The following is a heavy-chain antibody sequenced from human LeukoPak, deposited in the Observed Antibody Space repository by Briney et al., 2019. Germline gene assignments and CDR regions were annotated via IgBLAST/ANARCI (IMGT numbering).Heavy chain of an antibody. D-gene: IGHD1-26*01. J-gene: IGHJ4*02. Sequence: GGSLRLSCAASGFTFSSYGTHWVRQAPGKGLEWVAVIWYDGSNKYYADSVKGRFTISRDNSKNTLYLQMNSLRAEDTAVYYCARAPTSYYYFDYWGQGTLVTVSS. V-gene: IGHV3-33*01. CDR1: GFTFSSYG. CDR3: ARAPTSYYYFDY. CDR2: IWYDGSNK.